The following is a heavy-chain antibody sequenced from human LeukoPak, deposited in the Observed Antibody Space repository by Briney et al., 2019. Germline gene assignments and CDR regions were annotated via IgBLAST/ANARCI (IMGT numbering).Heavy chain of an antibody. J-gene: IGHJ6*04. CDR1: GFTVSSNY. Sequence: GGSLRLSCAASGFTVSSNYMSWVRQAPGKGLEWVSVIYSGGSTYYADSVKGRFTISRDNSKNTLYLQMNSLRAEDTAVYYCARDHYSYGYYYGMDVWGKGTTVTVSS. V-gene: IGHV3-53*05. CDR3: ARDHYSYGYYYGMDV. D-gene: IGHD5-18*01. CDR2: IYSGGST.